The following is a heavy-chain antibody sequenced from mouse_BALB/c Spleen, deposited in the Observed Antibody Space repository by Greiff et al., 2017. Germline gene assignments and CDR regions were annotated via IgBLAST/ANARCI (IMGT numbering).Heavy chain of an antibody. CDR2: ISNGGGST. CDR1: GFTFSSYT. V-gene: IGHV5-12-2*01. Sequence: EVKLMESGGGLVQPGGSLKLSCAASGFTFSSYTMSWVRQTPEKRLEWVAYISNGGGSTYYPDTVKGRFTISRDNAKNTLYLQMSSLKSEDTAMYYWARRGGYYFDYWGQGTTLTVSS. CDR3: ARRGGYYFDY. J-gene: IGHJ2*01.